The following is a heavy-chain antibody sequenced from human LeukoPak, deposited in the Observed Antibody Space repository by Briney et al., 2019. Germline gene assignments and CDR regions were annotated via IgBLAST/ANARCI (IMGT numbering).Heavy chain of an antibody. CDR3: ARGKWELLSHYWCFDL. D-gene: IGHD1-26*01. CDR1: GDSVSSNSAA. J-gene: IGHJ2*01. Sequence: SQTLSLTCAISGDSVSSNSAAWNWIRQSPSRGLEWLGRTYYRSKWYNDYAVSVKSRITINPDTSKNQFSLQLNSVTPEDSAVYYCARGKWELLSHYWCFDLWGRGTLVTVSS. V-gene: IGHV6-1*01. CDR2: TYYRSKWYN.